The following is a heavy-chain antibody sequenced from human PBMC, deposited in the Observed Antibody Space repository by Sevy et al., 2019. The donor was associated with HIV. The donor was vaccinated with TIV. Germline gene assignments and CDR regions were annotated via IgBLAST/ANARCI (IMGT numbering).Heavy chain of an antibody. CDR1: GFTFSSYG. J-gene: IGHJ3*02. CDR3: AKDVCSGSSTSCYSNAFDI. V-gene: IGHV3-30*02. CDR2: IRYDGSNK. D-gene: IGHD2-2*02. Sequence: GGSLRLSCAASGFTFSSYGMHWVRQAPGKGLEWVAFIRYDGSNKYYADSVKGRFTISRDNSKNTLYLQMNSLRAEETAVYYCAKDVCSGSSTSCYSNAFDIWGQGTMVTVSS.